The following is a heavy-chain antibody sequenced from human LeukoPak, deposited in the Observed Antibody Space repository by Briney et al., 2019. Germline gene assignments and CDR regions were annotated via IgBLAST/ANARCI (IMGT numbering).Heavy chain of an antibody. CDR1: GGSISNSSYY. CDR2: IYYSGST. Sequence: PSETLSLTCTVSGGSISNSSYYWGWIRQPPGKGLEWIGSIYYSGSTYYNPSLKSRVTISVGTSKNQFSLKLSSVTAADTAVYYCARGRDGYNDFDYWGQGTLVTVSS. D-gene: IGHD5-24*01. J-gene: IGHJ4*02. CDR3: ARGRDGYNDFDY. V-gene: IGHV4-39*07.